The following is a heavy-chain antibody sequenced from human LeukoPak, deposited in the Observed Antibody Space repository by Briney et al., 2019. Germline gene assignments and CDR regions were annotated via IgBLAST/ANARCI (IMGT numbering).Heavy chain of an antibody. CDR3: ARRVLAAVGYYFDF. Sequence: GESLKISCKGSGYIFTNYWIGWVRQMPGKGLEWMEIIYGGDSETRYSPSFQGQVTISVDKSITTAYLQWSSLKASDTAMYYCARRVLAAVGYYFDFWGQGTLVTVSS. V-gene: IGHV5-51*01. D-gene: IGHD1-26*01. CDR2: IYGGDSET. J-gene: IGHJ4*02. CDR1: GYIFTNYW.